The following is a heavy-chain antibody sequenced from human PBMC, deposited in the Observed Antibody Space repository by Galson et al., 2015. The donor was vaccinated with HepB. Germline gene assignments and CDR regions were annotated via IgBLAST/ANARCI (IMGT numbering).Heavy chain of an antibody. CDR2: IYYSGST. D-gene: IGHD2-15*01. CDR3: VRRGYYTIVFDY. Sequence: TLSLTCPVSGDSINSAEYCWTWIRQTPGKGLEWIGYIYYSGSTYYNPSLKSRVDISIDTSTNQFSLSVTSVTAADTAVYYCVRRGYYTIVFDYWGQGALVTVSS. CDR1: GDSINSAEYC. V-gene: IGHV4-30-4*01. J-gene: IGHJ4*02.